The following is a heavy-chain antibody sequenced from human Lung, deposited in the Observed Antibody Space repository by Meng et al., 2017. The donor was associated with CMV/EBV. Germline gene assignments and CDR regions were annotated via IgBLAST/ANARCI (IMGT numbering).Heavy chain of an antibody. CDR2: INPNSGGT. D-gene: IGHD2-2*01. CDR1: GYIFSGYY. CDR3: ARGLGDYCSTTSCSYGGDV. J-gene: IGHJ6*02. V-gene: IGHV1-2*02. Sequence: SVXVSXXASGYIFSGYYIHWVRQAPGQGLEWMGWINPNSGGTNYAQKFQGRVTMTRDTSISTAYMDLSRLKSDDTAVYYCARGLGDYCSTTSCSYGGDVWGQGTXVTVSS.